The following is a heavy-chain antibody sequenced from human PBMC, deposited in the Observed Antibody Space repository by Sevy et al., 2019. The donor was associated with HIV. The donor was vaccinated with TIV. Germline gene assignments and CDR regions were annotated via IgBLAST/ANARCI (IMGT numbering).Heavy chain of an antibody. D-gene: IGHD3-22*01. J-gene: IGHJ6*02. CDR3: ARDRYYDASGYYYSDYGMDV. CDR2: IYSDGRT. Sequence: GGSLRLSCAASGLSVSDNYMNWVRQAPGKGLELVSVIYSDGRTYYADSVKGRFTISRDNSKNTLYLHMNNLRPEDTAVYYCARDRYYDASGYYYSDYGMDVWGQGTTVTVS. V-gene: IGHV3-66*01. CDR1: GLSVSDNY.